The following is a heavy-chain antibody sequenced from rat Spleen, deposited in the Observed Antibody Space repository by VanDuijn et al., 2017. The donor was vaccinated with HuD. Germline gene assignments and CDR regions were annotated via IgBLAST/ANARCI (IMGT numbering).Heavy chain of an antibody. Sequence: VQLKESGPGLVQPSQTLSLTCTVSGLSLTSNSVSWIRQPPGKGLEWVASITNASGRTYYPDSVKGRFTVSRDTAQNILYLQMNSLRSEETATYYCARGGFFRYWGQGVMVTVSS. D-gene: IGHD1-6*01. J-gene: IGHJ2*01. CDR2: ITNASGRT. V-gene: IGHV5-31*01. CDR1: GLSLTSNS. CDR3: ARGGFFRY.